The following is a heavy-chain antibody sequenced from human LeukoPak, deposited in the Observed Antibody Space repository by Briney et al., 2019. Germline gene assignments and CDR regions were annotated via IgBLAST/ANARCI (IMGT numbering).Heavy chain of an antibody. D-gene: IGHD6-25*01. J-gene: IGHJ4*02. V-gene: IGHV5-51*01. CDR1: GYSFTNYW. Sequence: GESLKISCKGSGYSFTNYWIAWVRQMPGKGLEWMGIIHPDDSDTKYSPAFRGQVTISADKSISTAYLQWSSLQASDTAMYYCARSGKYYFDYWGQGTLVTVSS. CDR2: IHPDDSDT. CDR3: ARSGKYYFDY.